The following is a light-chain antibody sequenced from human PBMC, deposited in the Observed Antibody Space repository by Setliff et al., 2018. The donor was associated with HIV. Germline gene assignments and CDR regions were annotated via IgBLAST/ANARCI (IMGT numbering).Light chain of an antibody. CDR3: CSYAGSPYV. CDR2: DVS. CDR1: SSDVGGYNY. V-gene: IGLV2-11*01. J-gene: IGLJ1*01. Sequence: QSVLTQPRSVSGSPGQSVTISCTGTSSDVGGYNYVSWYQQHPGKAPKLMIYDVSKRPSGVPDRFSGSKSGNTASLTFSGLQAEDEADYYCCSYAGSPYVFGTGTKVTVL.